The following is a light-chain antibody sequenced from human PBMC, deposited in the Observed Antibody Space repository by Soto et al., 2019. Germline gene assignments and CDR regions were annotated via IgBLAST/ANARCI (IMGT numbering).Light chain of an antibody. J-gene: IGKJ3*01. CDR1: QTIIRY. Sequence: DIQMTQSPSSLSASVGDRVTITCRASQTIIRYLNWYQQKPGRAPTLLIYAASNLQSVVPSRFSGRTSGTEFTPTIRSLQKEDFGTYSCPQSYIKFFSSGLGTKVEI. CDR2: AAS. CDR3: PQSYIKFFS. V-gene: IGKV1-39*01.